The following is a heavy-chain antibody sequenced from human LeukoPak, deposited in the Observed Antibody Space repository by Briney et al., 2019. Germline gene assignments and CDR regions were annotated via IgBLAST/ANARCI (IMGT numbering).Heavy chain of an antibody. CDR3: ARQPTYYYDSSGYWGYYYYGMDV. D-gene: IGHD3-22*01. Sequence: SETLSLTCAVYGGSFSGYYWSWIRQPPGKGLEWIGEINHSGSTNYNPSLKSRVTISVDTSKNQFSLKLSSVTAADTAVYYCARQPTYYYDSSGYWGYYYYGMDVWGQGTTVTVSS. J-gene: IGHJ6*02. CDR2: INHSGST. V-gene: IGHV4-34*01. CDR1: GGSFSGYY.